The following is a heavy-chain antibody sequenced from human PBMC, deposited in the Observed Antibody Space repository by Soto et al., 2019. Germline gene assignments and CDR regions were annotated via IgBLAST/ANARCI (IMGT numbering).Heavy chain of an antibody. CDR2: ISSNSAYI. CDR1: GFTFRSFT. Sequence: GGSLRLSCAASGFTFRSFTMNWVRQAPVKVLEWVSTISSNSAYIYYTDALRGRFTISGDNAKNSLHLQMNSLRAEDTAVYYCTRDASRDSSARGWFDPWGPGTLVTVS. J-gene: IGHJ5*02. V-gene: IGHV3-21*01. CDR3: TRDASRDSSARGWFDP. D-gene: IGHD6-13*01.